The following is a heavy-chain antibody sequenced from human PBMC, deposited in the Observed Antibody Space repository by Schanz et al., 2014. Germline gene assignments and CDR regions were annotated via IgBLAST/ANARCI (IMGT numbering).Heavy chain of an antibody. CDR2: INPSSGTT. CDR1: GYTFTSYD. Sequence: QVQLVQSGAEVKKPGASVRLSCEASGYTFTSYDINWVRQAPGEGLEWMGKINPSSGTTRIAQNIQGRLAVTSDTSASTVNMELSSLRSEDTAVYYCARDGEAAAGCDYWGQGTLVTVSS. V-gene: IGHV1-46*03. D-gene: IGHD6-13*01. CDR3: ARDGEAAAGCDY. J-gene: IGHJ4*02.